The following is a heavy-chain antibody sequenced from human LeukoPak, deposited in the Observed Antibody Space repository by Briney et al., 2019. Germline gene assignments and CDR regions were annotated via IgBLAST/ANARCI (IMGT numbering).Heavy chain of an antibody. J-gene: IGHJ4*02. Sequence: PGGSLRLSCAASGFTFSSYAMRWVRQAPGEGLGWVSTISGSGGSTYYADSVKGRFTISRDNSKNTLYLQMNSLRAEDTALYYCAKATGYYSGLDYWGQGTLVTASS. V-gene: IGHV3-23*01. D-gene: IGHD3-9*01. CDR3: AKATGYYSGLDY. CDR1: GFTFSSYA. CDR2: ISGSGGST.